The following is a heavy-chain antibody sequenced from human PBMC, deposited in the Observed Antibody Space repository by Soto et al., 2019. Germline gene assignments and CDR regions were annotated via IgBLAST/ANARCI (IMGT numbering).Heavy chain of an antibody. J-gene: IGHJ4*02. D-gene: IGHD3-16*01. Sequence: GGSLRLSCAAFGFDFNKYAMTWVRQAPGKGLQWVSSITSNGDSTYYADSVKGRFTTSRDNSKNTLYLQMNSLRADDTAVFYCAKDSPAYTTSPFYFDSWGQGTLVTVSS. CDR2: ITSNGDST. V-gene: IGHV3-23*01. CDR3: AKDSPAYTTSPFYFDS. CDR1: GFDFNKYA.